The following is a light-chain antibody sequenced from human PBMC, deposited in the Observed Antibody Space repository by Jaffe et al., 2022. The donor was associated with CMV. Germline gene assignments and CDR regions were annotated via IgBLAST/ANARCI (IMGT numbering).Light chain of an antibody. CDR1: SSDVGGYDY. CDR3: SSYTSSNSYV. Sequence: QSALTQPASVSGSPGQSITISCTGTSSDVGGYDYVSWHQQHPGKAPKLMIYDVSNRPSGVSNRFSGSKSGDTASLTISGLQAEDEADYYCSSYTSSNSYVFGTGTKVTVL. J-gene: IGLJ1*01. CDR2: DVS. V-gene: IGLV2-14*03.